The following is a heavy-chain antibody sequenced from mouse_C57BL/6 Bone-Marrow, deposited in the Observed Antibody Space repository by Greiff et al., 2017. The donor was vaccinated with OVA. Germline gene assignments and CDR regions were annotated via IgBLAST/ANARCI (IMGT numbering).Heavy chain of an antibody. CDR1: GYTFTSYW. V-gene: IGHV1-50*01. Sequence: QVQLQQPGAELVKPGASVKLSCKASGYTFTSYWMQWVNQRPGQGLEWIGEIDPSDSYTNYNQKFKGKATLTVDTSSSPAYMQLSSLTSEDSAVYYCARSDYYYGSSYAMDYWGQGTSVTVSS. D-gene: IGHD1-1*01. CDR3: ARSDYYYGSSYAMDY. J-gene: IGHJ4*01. CDR2: IDPSDSYT.